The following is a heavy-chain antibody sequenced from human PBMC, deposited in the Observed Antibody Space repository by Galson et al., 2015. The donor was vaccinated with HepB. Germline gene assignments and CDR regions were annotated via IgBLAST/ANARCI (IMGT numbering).Heavy chain of an antibody. Sequence: SVKVSCKASGYTFTGYYMHWVRQAPGQGLEWMGWINPNSGGTNYAQKFQGRVTMTRDTSISTAYMELSRLRSDDTAVYYCASRRLGYCSSTSCYTAFDIWGQGTMVTVSS. J-gene: IGHJ3*02. V-gene: IGHV1-2*02. CDR3: ASRRLGYCSSTSCYTAFDI. D-gene: IGHD2-2*02. CDR1: GYTFTGYY. CDR2: INPNSGGT.